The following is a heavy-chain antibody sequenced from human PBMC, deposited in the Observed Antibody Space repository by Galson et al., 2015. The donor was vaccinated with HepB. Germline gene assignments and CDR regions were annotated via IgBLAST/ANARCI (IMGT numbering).Heavy chain of an antibody. V-gene: IGHV3-21*01. CDR1: GFSFSSYT. CDR3: ASPGEDYGSGDAFDI. Sequence: SLRLSCAASGFSFSSYTMNWVRQAPGKGLEWVSSISTSSTYIYYEDSVRGRFTISRDNAKNSLYLQMNSLRAEDTAVYYCASPGEDYGSGDAFDIWGQGTMVTVSS. D-gene: IGHD3-10*01. CDR2: ISTSSTYI. J-gene: IGHJ3*02.